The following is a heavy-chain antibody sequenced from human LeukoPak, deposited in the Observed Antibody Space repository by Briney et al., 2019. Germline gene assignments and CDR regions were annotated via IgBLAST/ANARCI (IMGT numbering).Heavy chain of an antibody. V-gene: IGHV1-2*02. Sequence: ASVKVSCKASGYTFTGYYMHWVRQAPGQGLEWMGWINPNSGGTNYAQKFQGRVTMTRDTSISTAYMELSRLRSDDTAVYFCARDANTNSGLYTWGQGTLVTVSS. CDR1: GYTFTGYY. CDR2: INPNSGGT. CDR3: ARDANTNSGLYT. J-gene: IGHJ5*02. D-gene: IGHD3-16*01.